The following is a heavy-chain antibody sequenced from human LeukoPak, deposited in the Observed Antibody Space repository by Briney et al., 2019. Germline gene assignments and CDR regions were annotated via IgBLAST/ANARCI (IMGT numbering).Heavy chain of an antibody. J-gene: IGHJ4*02. CDR2: IYPGDSDT. CDR1: GSSFTSYW. D-gene: IGHD3-22*01. CDR3: ARHGSSITSSGRAFDN. Sequence: GESLKISCKAFGSSFTSYWIAWVRQMPGKGLEWMGIIYPGDSDTRYSPSFQGQVTISADKSIGTAYLQWSSLKATDTAMYYCARHGSSITSSGRAFDNWGQGTLVTVSS. V-gene: IGHV5-51*01.